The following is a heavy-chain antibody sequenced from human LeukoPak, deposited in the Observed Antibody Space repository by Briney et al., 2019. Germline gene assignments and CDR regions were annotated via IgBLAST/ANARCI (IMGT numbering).Heavy chain of an antibody. Sequence: GGSLRLSCAASGFTFDDYAMHWVRQAPGKGLEWVSGISWNSGSIGYADSVKGRFTISRDNAKNSLYLQMNSLRAEDTALYYCAKDTYYYDSSGYGDWGQGTLVTVSS. J-gene: IGHJ4*02. CDR2: ISWNSGSI. V-gene: IGHV3-9*01. CDR3: AKDTYYYDSSGYGD. CDR1: GFTFDDYA. D-gene: IGHD3-22*01.